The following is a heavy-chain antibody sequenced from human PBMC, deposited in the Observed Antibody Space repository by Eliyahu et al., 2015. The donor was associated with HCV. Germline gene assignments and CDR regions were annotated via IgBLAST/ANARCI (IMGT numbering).Heavy chain of an antibody. V-gene: IGHV5-51*01. D-gene: IGHD6-19*01. Sequence: EVQLVQSRAEVKKPGESLKISCKASGYIFTNYWIGWVRQMPGKGLEWMGIIYPGDSDTTYSESVQGQVTISTDKSISTAFLQWSSLKASDSAIYYCVRHEVTGTTPEYWGQGTLLTVSS. CDR1: GYIFTNYW. J-gene: IGHJ4*02. CDR3: VRHEVTGTTPEY. CDR2: IYPGDSDT.